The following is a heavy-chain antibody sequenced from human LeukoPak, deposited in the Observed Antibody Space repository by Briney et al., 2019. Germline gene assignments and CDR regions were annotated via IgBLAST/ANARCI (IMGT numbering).Heavy chain of an antibody. V-gene: IGHV1-8*01. CDR2: MNPNSGNT. J-gene: IGHJ1*01. Sequence: GASVKVSCKASGYTFTSYDINWVRQATGQGLEWMGWMNPNSGNTGYAQKFQGRVTMTRNTYISTAYMELSSLRAEDSAVYYCARGYYDSSGYADFQHWGQGTLVTVSS. CDR1: GYTFTSYD. D-gene: IGHD3-22*01. CDR3: ARGYYDSSGYADFQH.